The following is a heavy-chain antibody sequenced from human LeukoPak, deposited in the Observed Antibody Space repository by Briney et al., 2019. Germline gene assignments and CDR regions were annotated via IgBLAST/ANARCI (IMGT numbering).Heavy chain of an antibody. J-gene: IGHJ4*02. CDR2: ISGSGGST. D-gene: IGHD3-3*01. V-gene: IGHV3-23*01. CDR1: GFTFSRYA. Sequence: GGSLRLSCAASGFTFSRYAMSGVRPAPGKGREWVSAISGSGGSTYYADSVKGRFTISRDNSKNTLYLQMNSLRAEDTGVYFCAKTIFGVVINPSDYWGQGTLVTVS. CDR3: AKTIFGVVINPSDY.